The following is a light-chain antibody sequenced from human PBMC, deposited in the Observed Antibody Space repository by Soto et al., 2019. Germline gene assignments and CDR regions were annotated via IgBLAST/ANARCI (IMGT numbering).Light chain of an antibody. CDR1: QRLLNSKGYNY. CDR3: MQALQTPWT. CDR2: LGS. J-gene: IGKJ1*01. Sequence: DIVMTQSPLSLPFTLGEPASISCRSSQRLLNSKGYNYLDWYLQKPGQSPQLLIYLGSNRASGVPDRFTGSGSGTDFTLKISRVEAEDVGVYYCMQALQTPWTFGQGTKVEIK. V-gene: IGKV2-28*01.